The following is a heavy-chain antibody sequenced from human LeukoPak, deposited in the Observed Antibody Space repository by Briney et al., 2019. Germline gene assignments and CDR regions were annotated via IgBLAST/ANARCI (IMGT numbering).Heavy chain of an antibody. J-gene: IGHJ4*02. CDR3: ARHGPESSSYDY. CDR2: IYYSGST. D-gene: IGHD6-6*01. V-gene: IGHV4-39*01. Sequence: SETLSLTCTVSGGSISSSSYYWGWIRQLPGKGLEWIGSIYYSGSTYYNPSLKSRVTISVDTSKNQFSLKLSSVTAADTAVYYCARHGPESSSYDYWGQGTLVTVSS. CDR1: GGSISSSSYY.